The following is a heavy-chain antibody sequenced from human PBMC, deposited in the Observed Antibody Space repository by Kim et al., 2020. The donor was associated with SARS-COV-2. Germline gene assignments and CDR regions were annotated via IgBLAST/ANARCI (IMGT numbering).Heavy chain of an antibody. CDR3: ARENYYGSGSYGPNDY. J-gene: IGHJ4*02. V-gene: IGHV3-74*01. Sequence: DSVKGRFTISRDNAKNTRYLQMNSLRAEGAAVYYCARENYYGSGSYGPNDYWGQGTLVTVSS. D-gene: IGHD3-10*01.